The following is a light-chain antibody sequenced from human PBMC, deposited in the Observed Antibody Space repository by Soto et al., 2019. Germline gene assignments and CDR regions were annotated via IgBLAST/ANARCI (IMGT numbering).Light chain of an antibody. CDR1: QSVSSY. V-gene: IGKV3-11*01. CDR2: NAS. J-gene: IGKJ2*01. CDR3: QQRSNWPPYT. Sequence: EIVLTQYPATLSLSPGERATLSCRSSQSVSSYLAWYQQKPGQAPRLLIDNASNRATGIPDRFSGSGSWTDFTLTISSLEPEDFAVDYCQQRSNWPPYTFGQGTKLEIK.